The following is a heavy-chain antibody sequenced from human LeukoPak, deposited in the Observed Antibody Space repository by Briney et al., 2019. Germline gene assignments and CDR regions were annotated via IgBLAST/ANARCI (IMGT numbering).Heavy chain of an antibody. CDR3: ARSTMVRGANTEQIDY. Sequence: GESLKISCKGSGYSFTSYWIGWVRQMPGKGLEWMGIIYPGDLDTRYSPSFQGQVTISADKSISTAYLQWSSLKASDTAMYYCARSTMVRGANTEQIDYWGQGTLVTVSS. CDR1: GYSFTSYW. J-gene: IGHJ4*02. V-gene: IGHV5-51*01. D-gene: IGHD3-10*01. CDR2: IYPGDLDT.